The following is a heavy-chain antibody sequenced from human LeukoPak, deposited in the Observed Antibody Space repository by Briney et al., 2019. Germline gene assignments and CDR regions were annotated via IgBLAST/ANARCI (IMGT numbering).Heavy chain of an antibody. CDR2: IRYDGSNK. V-gene: IGHV3-30*02. D-gene: IGHD5-12*01. CDR1: GFTFSSYG. J-gene: IGHJ6*03. Sequence: PGGSLRLSCAASGFTFSSYGMHWVRQAPGKGLEWVAFIRYDGSNKYYGDSVKGRFTISRDNSKNTLYLQMKSLRAEDTAVYYCAKGGGYEAQYYYYYLDVWGKGTTVTISS. CDR3: AKGGGYEAQYYYYYLDV.